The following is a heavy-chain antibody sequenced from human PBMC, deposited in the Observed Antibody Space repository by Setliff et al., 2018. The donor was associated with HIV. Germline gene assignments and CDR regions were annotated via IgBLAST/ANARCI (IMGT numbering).Heavy chain of an antibody. CDR1: GGSISSSSYY. CDR3: ARRTLITGYDY. Sequence: SETLSLTCTVSGGSISSSSYYWGWIRQPPGKGLEWIGSLYYSGTTYYNPSLKSRLTISVDTPKNQFSLKLSSVTAADTAVYYCARRTLITGYDYWGQGTLVTVSS. V-gene: IGHV4-39*01. J-gene: IGHJ4*02. D-gene: IGHD3-16*01. CDR2: LYYSGTT.